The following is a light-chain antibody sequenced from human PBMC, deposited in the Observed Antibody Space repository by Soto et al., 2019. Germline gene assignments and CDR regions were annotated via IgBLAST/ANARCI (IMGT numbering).Light chain of an antibody. CDR2: EGS. J-gene: IGLJ3*02. CDR3: CSYAGSSTGV. V-gene: IGLV2-23*01. CDR1: RSDVGSYNL. Sequence: SVLTQPASVSGSPGQSITISCTGTRSDVGSYNLVSWYQQHPGKAPKLMIYEGSKRPSGVSNRFSGSKSGNTASLTISGLQAEDEADYYCCSYAGSSTGVFGGGTKLT.